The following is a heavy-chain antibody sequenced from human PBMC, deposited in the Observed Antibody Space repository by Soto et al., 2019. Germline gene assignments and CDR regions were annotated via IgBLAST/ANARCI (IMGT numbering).Heavy chain of an antibody. Sequence: GGSLRLSCAASGLTFSASAIRWARQASGKGLEWVGRNGSKGYSYATEYGASVKGRFTISRDDSKNTAYVQMNSLKTEDTAVYYCTTREYRSSSSPYYFDYWGQGALVTVSS. J-gene: IGHJ4*02. D-gene: IGHD6-6*01. V-gene: IGHV3-73*01. CDR1: GLTFSASA. CDR2: NGSKGYSYAT. CDR3: TTREYRSSSSPYYFDY.